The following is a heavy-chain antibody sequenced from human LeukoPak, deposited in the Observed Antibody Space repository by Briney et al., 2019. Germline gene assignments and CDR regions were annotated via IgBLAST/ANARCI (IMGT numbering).Heavy chain of an antibody. CDR1: GFTFSSYS. D-gene: IGHD5-12*01. Sequence: PGGSLRLSCAASGFTFSSYSMKWVRQAPGKGLEWVSHIGTSTSSISYADSVRGRFTISRDNGKSSLYLQMNSLSDEDTALYYCAREGFYSGFDRWGQGTLVTVSS. J-gene: IGHJ4*02. CDR2: IGTSTSSI. CDR3: AREGFYSGFDR. V-gene: IGHV3-48*02.